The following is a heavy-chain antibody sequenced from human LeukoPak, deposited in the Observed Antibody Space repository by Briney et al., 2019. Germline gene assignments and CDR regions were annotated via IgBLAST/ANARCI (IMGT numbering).Heavy chain of an antibody. CDR3: ARAVVLLWFGGVKPQTSMDV. J-gene: IGHJ6*02. Sequence: SETLSLTCAVYGGSFSGYYWSWIRQPPGKGLEWIGEINHSGSTNYNPSLKSRVTISVDTSKNQFSLKLSSVTAADTAVYYCARAVVLLWFGGVKPQTSMDVWGQGSTVTVFS. CDR1: GGSFSGYY. V-gene: IGHV4-34*01. CDR2: INHSGST. D-gene: IGHD3-10*01.